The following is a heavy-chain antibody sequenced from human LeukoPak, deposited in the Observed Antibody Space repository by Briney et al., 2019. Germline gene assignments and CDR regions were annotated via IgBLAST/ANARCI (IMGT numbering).Heavy chain of an antibody. CDR2: IIPIFGTA. Sequence: ASVKVSCKASGYTFTSYYMHWVRQAPGQGLEWMGGIIPIFGTANYAQKFQGRVTITADESTSTAYMELSSLRSEDTAVYYCARGGYSYAWGNWFDPWGQGTLVTVSS. J-gene: IGHJ5*02. CDR1: GYTFTSYY. CDR3: ARGGYSYAWGNWFDP. D-gene: IGHD5-18*01. V-gene: IGHV1-69*13.